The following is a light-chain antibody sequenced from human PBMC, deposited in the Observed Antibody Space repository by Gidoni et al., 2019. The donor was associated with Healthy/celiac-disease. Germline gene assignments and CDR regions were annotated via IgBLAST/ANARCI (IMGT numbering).Light chain of an antibody. J-gene: IGKJ3*01. CDR1: QSVSSN. CDR2: GAS. Sequence: EIVMKQYPATLSVSPGERATLSCRASQSVSSNLAWYQQKPGQAPRLLIYGASTRATGIPARFSVSGSGTEFTLTISSLQSEDFAVYYCQQYNNWPFTFGPGTKVDIK. CDR3: QQYNNWPFT. V-gene: IGKV3-15*01.